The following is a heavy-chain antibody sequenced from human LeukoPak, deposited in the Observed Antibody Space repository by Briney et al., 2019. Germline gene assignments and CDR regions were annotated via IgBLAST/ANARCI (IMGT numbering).Heavy chain of an antibody. CDR1: GGSFSGYY. Sequence: SETLSLTCAVYGGSFSGYYWSWIRQPPGKGLEWIGEINHSGSTNYNPSLKSRVTISVDTSKNQLSLKLSSVTAADTAVYYCARGAYGWGSIFPHYFDYWGQGTLVTVSS. J-gene: IGHJ4*02. V-gene: IGHV4-34*01. CDR2: INHSGST. CDR3: ARGAYGWGSIFPHYFDY. D-gene: IGHD2-21*01.